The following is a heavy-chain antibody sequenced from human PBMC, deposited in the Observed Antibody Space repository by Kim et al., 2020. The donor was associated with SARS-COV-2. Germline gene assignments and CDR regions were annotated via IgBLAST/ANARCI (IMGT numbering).Heavy chain of an antibody. D-gene: IGHD3-9*01. CDR3: ARDGYSLVVLRYFDWSRGDYYGMDV. CDR2: ISAYNGNT. J-gene: IGHJ6*02. CDR1: GYTFTSYG. Sequence: ASVKVSCKASGYTFTSYGISWVRQAPGQGLEWMGWISAYNGNTNYAQKLQGRVTMTTDTSTSTAYMELRSLRSDDTAVYYCARDGYSLVVLRYFDWSRGDYYGMDVWGQGTTVTVSS. V-gene: IGHV1-18*01.